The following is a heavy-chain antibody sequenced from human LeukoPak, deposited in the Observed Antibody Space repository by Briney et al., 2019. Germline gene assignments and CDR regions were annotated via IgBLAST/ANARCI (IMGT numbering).Heavy chain of an antibody. Sequence: PGGSLRLSCAASGFTFSSYEMNWVRQAPGKGLEWVSYISSSGSTIYYADSVKGRFTISRDNAKNSLYLQMNSLRAEDTAVYYCARALLPIVVVAQPNWFDPWGQGTLVTVSS. J-gene: IGHJ5*02. D-gene: IGHD2-15*01. CDR3: ARALLPIVVVAQPNWFDP. CDR1: GFTFSSYE. V-gene: IGHV3-48*03. CDR2: ISSSGSTI.